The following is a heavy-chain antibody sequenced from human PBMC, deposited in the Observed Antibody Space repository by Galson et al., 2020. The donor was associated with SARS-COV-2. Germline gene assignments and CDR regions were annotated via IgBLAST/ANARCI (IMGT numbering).Heavy chain of an antibody. Sequence: SVKVSCKASGGTFSSYAISWVRQAPGQGLEWMGGIIPIFGTANYAQKFQGRVTITADESTSTAYMELSSLRSEDTAVYYCAAGGYGDYSLVGSRLTWGQGTLVTVSS. V-gene: IGHV1-69*13. CDR2: IIPIFGTA. D-gene: IGHD4-17*01. J-gene: IGHJ5*02. CDR1: GGTFSSYA. CDR3: AAGGYGDYSLVGSRLT.